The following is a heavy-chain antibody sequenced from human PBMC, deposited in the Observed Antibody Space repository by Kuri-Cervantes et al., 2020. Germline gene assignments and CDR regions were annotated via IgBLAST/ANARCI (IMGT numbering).Heavy chain of an antibody. CDR1: GYTFTSYG. J-gene: IGHJ4*02. Sequence: ASVKVSCKASGYTFTSYGISWVRQAPGQGLEWMGWISAYNGNTNYAQKFQGRVTITADESTSTAYMELSSLRSEDTAVYYCTLNSARPAVDYWGQGTLVTVSS. V-gene: IGHV1-18*01. D-gene: IGHD2-21*01. CDR3: TLNSARPAVDY. CDR2: ISAYNGNT.